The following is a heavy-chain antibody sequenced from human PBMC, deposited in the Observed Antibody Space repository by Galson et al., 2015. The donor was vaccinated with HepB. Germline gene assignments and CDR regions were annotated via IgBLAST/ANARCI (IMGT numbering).Heavy chain of an antibody. CDR1: GFTFGDYA. Sequence: SLRLSCAGSGFTFGDYAMNWFRQAPGKGLEWVGFIRSKPYGGTTEYAASVRGRFFISRDDSKSIAYLHMNSLKTEDTAVYYCARDFWSGYYKGAYWGQGTLVTVSS. J-gene: IGHJ4*02. CDR2: IRSKPYGGTT. V-gene: IGHV3-49*03. D-gene: IGHD3-3*01. CDR3: ARDFWSGYYKGAY.